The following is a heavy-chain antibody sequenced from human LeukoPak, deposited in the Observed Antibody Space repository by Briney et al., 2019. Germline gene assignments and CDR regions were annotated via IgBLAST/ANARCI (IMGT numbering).Heavy chain of an antibody. J-gene: IGHJ6*02. D-gene: IGHD1/OR15-1a*01. Sequence: SETLSLTCTVSGGSITSYFLNWIRQPPGKGLEWIGYIYYTGITNYNPSLKSRVTLSIDTSKNQISLKLSSVTAADTAMYYCAGQNNHSYYGLDVWGQGTTVTVSS. CDR1: GGSITSYF. CDR2: IYYTGIT. CDR3: AGQNNHSYYGLDV. V-gene: IGHV4-59*01.